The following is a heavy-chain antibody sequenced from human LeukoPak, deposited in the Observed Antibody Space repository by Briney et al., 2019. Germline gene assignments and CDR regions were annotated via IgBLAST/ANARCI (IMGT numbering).Heavy chain of an antibody. D-gene: IGHD2-2*01. CDR2: TSSDGTVE. CDR3: ARDPVPAAARHFDY. Sequence: GGSLRLSCAASGFTFSTYAMHWVRQAPGKGLEWVAVTSSDGTVEYYPDSVKGRFTISRDNSKNTLYLQVNSLRPEDTGVYYCARDPVPAAARHFDYWGQGTLVTVSS. CDR1: GFTFSTYA. V-gene: IGHV3-30-3*01. J-gene: IGHJ4*01.